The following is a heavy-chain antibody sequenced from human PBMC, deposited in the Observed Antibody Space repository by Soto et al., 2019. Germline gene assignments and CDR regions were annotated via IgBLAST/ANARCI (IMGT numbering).Heavy chain of an antibody. D-gene: IGHD5-12*01. CDR3: ASRSRWLQSEDYFDY. CDR1: GGTFSSYA. CDR2: IIPIFGTA. V-gene: IGHV1-69*13. Sequence: SVKVSCKASGGTFSSYAISWVRQAPGQGLEWMGGIIPIFGTANYAQKFQGRVTITADESTSTAYMELSSLRSEDTAVYYCASRSRWLQSEDYFDYWGQGPLVTVSS. J-gene: IGHJ4*02.